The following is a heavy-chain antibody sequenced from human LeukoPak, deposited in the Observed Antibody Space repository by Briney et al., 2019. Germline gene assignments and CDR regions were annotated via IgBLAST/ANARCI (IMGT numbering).Heavy chain of an antibody. CDR1: GFTFSSYR. J-gene: IGHJ5*02. D-gene: IGHD3-10*01. CDR2: IKQYGSEK. CDR3: AREEDYYGSGSWGSNWFDP. V-gene: IGHV3-7*01. Sequence: PGGPLRLSCAASGFTFSSYRMSWVPQAPGKALEWVANIKQYGSEKYYVDSVKGRFTISRDNAKKSLYLQMNSLRAEDTAVYYCAREEDYYGSGSWGSNWFDPWGQGTLVTVSS.